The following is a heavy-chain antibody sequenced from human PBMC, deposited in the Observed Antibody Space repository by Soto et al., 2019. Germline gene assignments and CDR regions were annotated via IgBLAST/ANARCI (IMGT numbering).Heavy chain of an antibody. V-gene: IGHV3-33*01. D-gene: IGHD1-26*01. J-gene: IGHJ4*01. CDR1: RFSVTNYA. CDR2: IWDDGSNK. Sequence: LRHSSAASRFSVTNYAMHLFRQAPGQGLKWVTVIWDDGSNKYYEDSVKGRFAISKDNSQNTLYLQMNNLRPEDSAVYYFMIYPDGGRRYYYDACGQVRLVT. CDR3: MIYPDGGRRYYYDA.